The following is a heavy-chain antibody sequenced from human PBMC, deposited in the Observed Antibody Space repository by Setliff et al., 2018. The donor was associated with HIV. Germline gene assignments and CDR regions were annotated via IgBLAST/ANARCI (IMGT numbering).Heavy chain of an antibody. V-gene: IGHV1-69*10. CDR1: GGTFNSYT. D-gene: IGHD5-18*01. CDR2: IIPMFNIA. Sequence: GASVKVSCKASGGTFNSYTVSWVRQAPGQGLEWMGGIIPMFNIANYAQKFQGRATITADISTTTASVELRSLRSEDTAVYYCAGGWSENTVMVQVEYFRHWGQGTLVTVSS. J-gene: IGHJ1*01. CDR3: AGGWSENTVMVQVEYFRH.